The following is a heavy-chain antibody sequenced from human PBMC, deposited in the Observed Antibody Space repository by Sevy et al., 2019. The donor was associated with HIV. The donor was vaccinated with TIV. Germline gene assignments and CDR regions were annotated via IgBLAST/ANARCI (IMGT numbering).Heavy chain of an antibody. CDR2: IYYNGNT. CDR3: ARNTVPRLNWFDP. V-gene: IGHV4-59*01. CDR1: GGSIINYY. Sequence: SETLSLICTVSGGSIINYYWSWIRQPPGKGLEWIGYIYYNGNTNYIPSLKSRVTMSVDTSKNQFSLKLKSVTAADTAVYYCARNTVPRLNWFDPWGQGTLVTVSS. J-gene: IGHJ5*02. D-gene: IGHD2-2*02.